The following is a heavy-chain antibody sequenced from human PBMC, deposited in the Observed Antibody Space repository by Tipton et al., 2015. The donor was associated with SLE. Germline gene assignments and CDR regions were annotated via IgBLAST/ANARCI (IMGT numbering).Heavy chain of an antibody. J-gene: IGHJ4*02. CDR1: GGSISIGSYY. CDR3: ARDMRDVWTGYHYFDY. V-gene: IGHV4-61*02. Sequence: TLSLTYSVSGGSISIGSYYWSWLRQPPGKGLEWIGRIYNTGSTNYKSSLQSRVTISLDTSNNQFSLRLSSVTAADTAVYYCARDMRDVWTGYHYFDYWGQGTLVTVSS. D-gene: IGHD3/OR15-3a*01. CDR2: IYNTGST.